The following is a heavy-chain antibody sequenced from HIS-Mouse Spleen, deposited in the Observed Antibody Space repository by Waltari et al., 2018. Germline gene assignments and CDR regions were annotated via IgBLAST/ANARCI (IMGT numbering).Heavy chain of an antibody. Sequence: QVQLVESGGGVVQPGRSARLSCAAPGFTFGSSGMHWVRKAPGKGLEWVAVISYDGSNKYYADSVKGRFTISRDNSKNTLYLQMNSLRAEDTAVYYCAKDKHHAFDYWGQGTLVTVSS. CDR3: AKDKHHAFDY. CDR1: GFTFGSSG. V-gene: IGHV3-30*18. CDR2: ISYDGSNK. J-gene: IGHJ4*02.